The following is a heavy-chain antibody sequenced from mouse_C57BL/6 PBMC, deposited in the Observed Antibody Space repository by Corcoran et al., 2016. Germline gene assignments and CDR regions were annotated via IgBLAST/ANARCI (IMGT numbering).Heavy chain of an antibody. V-gene: IGHV1-18*01. Sequence: EVQLQQSGPELVKPGASVKIPCKASGYTFTDYNMDWVKQSHGKSLEWIGDINPNNGGTIYNQKFKGKATLTVDKSSSTAYMELRSLTSEDTAVYYCARRNYYGSSSWYFDVWGTGTTVTVSS. CDR1: GYTFTDYN. J-gene: IGHJ1*03. CDR2: INPNNGGT. D-gene: IGHD1-1*01. CDR3: ARRNYYGSSSWYFDV.